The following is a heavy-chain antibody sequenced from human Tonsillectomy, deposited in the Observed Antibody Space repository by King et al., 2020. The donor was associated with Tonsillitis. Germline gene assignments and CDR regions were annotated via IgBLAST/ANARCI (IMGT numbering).Heavy chain of an antibody. CDR2: ISHDGRNK. CDR1: GFSFETYG. Sequence: VQLVESGGGEVQPGRSLRLSCAASGFSFETYGMHWVRQAPGKGLEWVAVISHDGRNKYYADSVKGRFTNSRDNSKNTLYLEMKSLRADDTAFYYCTRDASGQYSSGVSVSDFWGQGTLVTVSS. CDR3: TRDASGQYSSGVSVSDF. D-gene: IGHD6-19*01. V-gene: IGHV3-30*03. J-gene: IGHJ4*02.